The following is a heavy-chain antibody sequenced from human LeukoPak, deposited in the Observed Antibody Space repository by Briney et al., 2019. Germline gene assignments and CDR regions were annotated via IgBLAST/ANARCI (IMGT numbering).Heavy chain of an antibody. CDR2: ISGSGGST. CDR3: AKATRGSAMVMASSNYFDY. CDR1: GFTVSSNY. J-gene: IGHJ4*02. Sequence: PGGSLRLSCAASGFTVSSNYMSWVRQAPGKGLEWVSAISGSGGSTYYADSVKGRFTISRDNSKNTLYLQMNSLRAEDTAVYYCAKATRGSAMVMASSNYFDYWGQGTLVTVSS. D-gene: IGHD5-18*01. V-gene: IGHV3-23*01.